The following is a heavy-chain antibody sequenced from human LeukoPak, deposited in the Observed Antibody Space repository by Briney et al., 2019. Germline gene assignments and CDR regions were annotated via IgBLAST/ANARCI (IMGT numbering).Heavy chain of an antibody. V-gene: IGHV3-23*01. CDR3: ARDRVLHYFDY. J-gene: IGHJ4*02. CDR2: IRGSGGST. CDR1: GFTFSSYA. D-gene: IGHD3-16*01. Sequence: GSLRLSCAASGFTFSSYAMSWVRQAPGKGLEWVSAIRGSGGSTYYAGSVRGRFTISRDNSKNTLYLQMTSLRADDTAVYYCARDRVLHYFDYWGQGALVTVSS.